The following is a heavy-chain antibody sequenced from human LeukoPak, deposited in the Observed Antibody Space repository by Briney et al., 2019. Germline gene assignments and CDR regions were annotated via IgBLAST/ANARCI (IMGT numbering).Heavy chain of an antibody. Sequence: GGSLRLSCAASGFTFSSYAMSWVRQAPGKGLEWVSAISGSGGSTYYADSVKGRFTISRDNPKNTLYLQMNSLRAEDTAVYYCANSLNGDQQQLVDYFNYWGQGTLVTVSS. CDR3: ANSLNGDQQQLVDYFNY. J-gene: IGHJ4*02. V-gene: IGHV3-23*01. D-gene: IGHD6-13*01. CDR2: ISGSGGST. CDR1: GFTFSSYA.